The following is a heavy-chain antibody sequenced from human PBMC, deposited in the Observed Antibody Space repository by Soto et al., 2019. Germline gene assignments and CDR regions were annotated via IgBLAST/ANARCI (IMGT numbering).Heavy chain of an antibody. CDR1: GDSFTSYW. J-gene: IGHJ3*02. V-gene: IGHV5-10-1*04. D-gene: IGHD3-22*01. CDR3: ARAYYYDSSGALDAFDI. Sequence: GASLQISGKGSGDSFTSYWITWVRQMHGRGLEWMGRIDPSDSYTNYSPSFQGQVTISADKSIGTAYLQWSSLKASDTAMYYCARAYYYDSSGALDAFDIWGQGTMVTVSS. CDR2: IDPSDSYT.